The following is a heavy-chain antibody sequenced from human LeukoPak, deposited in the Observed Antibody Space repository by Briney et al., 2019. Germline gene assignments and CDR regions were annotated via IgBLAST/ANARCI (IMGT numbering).Heavy chain of an antibody. Sequence: ASVKVSCKASGYTFITYHMHWVRQAPGQGLEWMGIISPSGGSTTYAQKFQGRVTMTGDTSTSTVYMELSSLRSEDTAVYYCARCSSWHYYYGMDVWGQGTTVTVSS. D-gene: IGHD6-13*01. J-gene: IGHJ6*02. CDR1: GYTFITYH. CDR3: ARCSSWHYYYGMDV. V-gene: IGHV1-46*01. CDR2: ISPSGGST.